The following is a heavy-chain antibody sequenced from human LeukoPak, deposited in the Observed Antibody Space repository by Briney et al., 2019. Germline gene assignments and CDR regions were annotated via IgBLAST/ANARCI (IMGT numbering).Heavy chain of an antibody. Sequence: SVKVSCKASGGTFSSYAISWVRQAPGQGLEWIGGIIPIFGTANYAQKFQGRVTITTDESTSTAYMELSSLRSEDTAVYYCARGAAAPSENWFDPWGQGTLVTVSS. D-gene: IGHD2-2*01. J-gene: IGHJ5*02. CDR2: IIPIFGTA. CDR3: ARGAAAPSENWFDP. CDR1: GGTFSSYA. V-gene: IGHV1-69*05.